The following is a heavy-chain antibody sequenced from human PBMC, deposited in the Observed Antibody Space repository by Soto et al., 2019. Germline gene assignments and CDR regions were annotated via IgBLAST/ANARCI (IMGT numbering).Heavy chain of an antibody. CDR1: GLTFSSCS. D-gene: IGHD6-6*01. Sequence: EVQLVESGGGLVKPGGSLRLSCAASGLTFSSCSFDWVRQAPGKGLEWVSFILSSSGSIYYADSVKGRFTISRDNAKNSLYLQMNSLKDEDTAVYYCARDSGEQLGRRGFYYYYMDVWGKGTTVTVSS. CDR3: ARDSGEQLGRRGFYYYYMDV. CDR2: ILSSSGSI. J-gene: IGHJ6*03. V-gene: IGHV3-21*01.